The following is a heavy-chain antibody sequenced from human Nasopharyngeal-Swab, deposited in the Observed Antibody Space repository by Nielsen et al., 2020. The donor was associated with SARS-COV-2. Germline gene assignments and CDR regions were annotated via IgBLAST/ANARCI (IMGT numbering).Heavy chain of an antibody. Sequence: SETLSLTCAVPGGSISSSNWWSWVRQPPGKGLEWIGEIYHSGSTNYNPSLKSRVTISVDKSKNQLSLKLSSVTAADTAVYYCARVGYYDSSPLSPWGQGTLVTVSS. CDR1: GGSISSSNW. CDR2: IYHSGST. CDR3: ARVGYYDSSPLSP. J-gene: IGHJ5*02. V-gene: IGHV4-4*02. D-gene: IGHD3-22*01.